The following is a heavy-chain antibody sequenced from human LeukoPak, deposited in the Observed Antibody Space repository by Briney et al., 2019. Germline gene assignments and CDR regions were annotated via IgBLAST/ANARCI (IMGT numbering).Heavy chain of an antibody. CDR3: AKDHTIVLVAGTIDY. CDR2: ISYDGSNK. CDR1: GFTFSSYG. J-gene: IGHJ4*02. V-gene: IGHV3-30*18. Sequence: GGSLRLSCAASGFTFSSYGMHWVRQAPGKGLEWVAVISYDGSNKYYADSVKGRFTISRDNSKNTLYLQMNSLRAEDTAVYYCAKDHTIVLVAGTIDYWGQGTLVTVSS. D-gene: IGHD6-19*01.